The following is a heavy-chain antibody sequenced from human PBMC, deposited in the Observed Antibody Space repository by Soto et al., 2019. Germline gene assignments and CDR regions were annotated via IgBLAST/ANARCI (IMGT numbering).Heavy chain of an antibody. CDR2: INPSGGST. CDR3: ARDPHYYYGSGSYYNFDY. V-gene: IGHV1-46*01. J-gene: IGHJ4*02. Sequence: GASVKVSCKASGYTFTSYYMHWVRQAPGQGLEWMGIINPSGGSTSYAQKFQGRVTMTRDTSTSTVYMELSSLRSEDTAVYYCARDPHYYYGSGSYYNFDYWGQGTLVTVSS. CDR1: GYTFTSYY. D-gene: IGHD3-10*01.